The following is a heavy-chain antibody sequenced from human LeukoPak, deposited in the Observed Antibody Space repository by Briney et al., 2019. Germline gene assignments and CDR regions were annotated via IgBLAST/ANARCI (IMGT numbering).Heavy chain of an antibody. J-gene: IGHJ5*02. CDR1: GFSVSDSY. CDR2: IYSGGGT. V-gene: IGHV3-53*01. D-gene: IGHD7-27*01. CDR3: AREPTSATGDWFDP. Sequence: GGSLRLSCAASGFSVSDSYMSWVRQAPGKGLEWVSVIYSGGGTYYADSVKGRFTISRDNSKNTLYLQMNSLRAEDTAVYYCAREPTSATGDWFDPWGQGTLVTVSS.